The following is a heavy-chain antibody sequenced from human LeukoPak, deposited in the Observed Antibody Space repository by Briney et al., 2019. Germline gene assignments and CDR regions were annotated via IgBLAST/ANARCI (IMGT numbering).Heavy chain of an antibody. D-gene: IGHD2-2*01. CDR1: GYTFTGYY. CDR2: INPNSGGT. Sequence: GASVKVSCKASGYTFTGYYMHWVRQAPGQGLEWMGWINPNSGGTNYAQKFQGRVTMTRDTSISTAYMELSRLRSDDTAVYYCAKGEGYCSSTSCQSYYYYGMGVWGQGTTVTVSS. J-gene: IGHJ6*02. CDR3: AKGEGYCSSTSCQSYYYYGMGV. V-gene: IGHV1-2*02.